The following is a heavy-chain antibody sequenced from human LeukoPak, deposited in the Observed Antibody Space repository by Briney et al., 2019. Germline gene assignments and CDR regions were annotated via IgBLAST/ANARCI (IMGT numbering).Heavy chain of an antibody. V-gene: IGHV4-59*08. J-gene: IGHJ3*02. Sequence: SETLSLTCAVYGGSISSYYWSWIRQPPGKGLEWIGYIYYSGSTNYNPSLKSRVTISVDTSKNQFSLKLSSVTAADTAVYYCARQSSDDAFDIWGQGTMVTVSS. CDR3: ARQSSDDAFDI. CDR1: GGSISSYY. CDR2: IYYSGST.